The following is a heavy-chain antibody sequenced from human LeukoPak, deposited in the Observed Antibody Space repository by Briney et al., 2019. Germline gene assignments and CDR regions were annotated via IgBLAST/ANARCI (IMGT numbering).Heavy chain of an antibody. J-gene: IGHJ5*02. Sequence: ASVKVSCKVSGYTLTELSMHWVRQAPGKGLEWMGGFDPEDGETIYAQKFQGRVTMTEDTSTDTAYMELSSLRSEDTAVYYCATALPGYGLGWFDPWGQGTLVTVSS. CDR2: FDPEDGET. D-gene: IGHD5-18*01. CDR1: GYTLTELS. V-gene: IGHV1-24*01. CDR3: ATALPGYGLGWFDP.